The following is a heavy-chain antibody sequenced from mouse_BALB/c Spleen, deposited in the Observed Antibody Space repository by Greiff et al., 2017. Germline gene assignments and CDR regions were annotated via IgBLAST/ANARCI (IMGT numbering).Heavy chain of an antibody. CDR2: INPYNGDT. D-gene: IGHD2-2*01. CDR3: AREGGYGRIPMDY. Sequence: EVKLVESGPELVKPGASVKISCKASGYSFTGYFMNWVMQSHGKSLEWIGRINPYNGDTFYNQKFKGKATLTVDKSSSTAHMELRSLASEDSAVYYCAREGGYGRIPMDYWGQGTSVTVSS. CDR1: GYSFTGYF. V-gene: IGHV1-20*02. J-gene: IGHJ4*01.